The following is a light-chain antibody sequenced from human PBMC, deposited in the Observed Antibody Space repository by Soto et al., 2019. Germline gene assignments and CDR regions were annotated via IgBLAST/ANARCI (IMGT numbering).Light chain of an antibody. Sequence: LSLPVTPGEPASISCRSSQSLLHSNGYTYLDWYLQKPGQSPQLLIYLGSNRASGVPDRFSGSGSGTDFTLKISGVEAEDVGVYYCMQALQTPWTFGQGTKVDI. J-gene: IGKJ1*01. CDR2: LGS. CDR3: MQALQTPWT. CDR1: QSLLHSNGYTY. V-gene: IGKV2-28*01.